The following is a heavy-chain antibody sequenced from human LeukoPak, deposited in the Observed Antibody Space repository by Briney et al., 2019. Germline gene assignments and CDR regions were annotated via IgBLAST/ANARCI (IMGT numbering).Heavy chain of an antibody. CDR2: INHSGST. CDR1: GGSYSGYY. CDR3: ARQGGFAARFDP. J-gene: IGHJ5*02. Sequence: PSETLSLTCAVYGGSYSGYYWSWIRQPPGKGLVWIGEINHSGSTNYNPSLKSRVTISVDTSKNQFSLKLSSVTAADTAVYYCARQGGFAARFDPWGQGTLVTVSS. D-gene: IGHD3-10*01. V-gene: IGHV4-34*01.